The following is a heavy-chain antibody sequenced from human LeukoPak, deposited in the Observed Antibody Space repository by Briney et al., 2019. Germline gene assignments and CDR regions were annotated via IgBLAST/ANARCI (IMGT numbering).Heavy chain of an antibody. CDR2: IYPGDSDT. D-gene: IGHD3-3*01. V-gene: IGHV5-51*01. J-gene: IGHJ6*02. Sequence: GEPLKISCKGSGYSFTSYWIGWVRQMPGKGLEWMGIIYPGDSDTRYSPSFQGQVTISADKSISTAYLQWSSLKASDTAMYYCARQKYDFWSGSSYGMDVWGQGTTVTVSS. CDR3: ARQKYDFWSGSSYGMDV. CDR1: GYSFTSYW.